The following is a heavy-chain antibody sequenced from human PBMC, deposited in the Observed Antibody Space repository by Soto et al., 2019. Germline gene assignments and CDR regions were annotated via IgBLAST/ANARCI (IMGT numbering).Heavy chain of an antibody. V-gene: IGHV3-15*07. CDR2: IRSKPDGGTT. Sequence: EVQLVESGGGLVKPGGSLRISCAASGFTFTNACMNWVGQAPVKGLEGVGRIRSKPDGGTTDYAAPVKGRFTIPRDDSENPRYLQMHSLQTDDTAVYYGTTDSRPVGRDCYSGFNWFVPWGQRTLVT. D-gene: IGHD2-21*02. CDR1: GFTFTNAC. J-gene: IGHJ5*02. CDR3: TTDSRPVGRDCYSGFNWFVP.